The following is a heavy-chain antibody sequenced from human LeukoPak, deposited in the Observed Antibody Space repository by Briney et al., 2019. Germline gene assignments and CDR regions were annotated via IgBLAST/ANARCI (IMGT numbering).Heavy chain of an antibody. D-gene: IGHD4-17*01. CDR3: AKDRDYGDYPSAYYYYMDV. Sequence: PGGSLRLSCAASGFTFSTYGIHWVRQAPGKGLEWVAFIRYDGTNKWYANSVKGRFTISRDNPKNMLYLQMNSLRAEDTAVYHCAKDRDYGDYPSAYYYYMDVWGKGTTVTVSS. CDR2: IRYDGTNK. V-gene: IGHV3-30*02. J-gene: IGHJ6*03. CDR1: GFTFSTYG.